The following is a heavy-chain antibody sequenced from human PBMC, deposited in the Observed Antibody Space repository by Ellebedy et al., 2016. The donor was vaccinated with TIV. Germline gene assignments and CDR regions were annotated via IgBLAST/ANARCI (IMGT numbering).Heavy chain of an antibody. D-gene: IGHD3-22*01. Sequence: GESLKISXAASGFTFSTYAMHWVRQAPGKGLDWVGVISYDGTNKNYADSVKGRFTFSRDNSKNTLFLQMNSLRDEDTAVYYCARDHEDYDSSGYYPKYYFDYWGQGALVTVSS. V-gene: IGHV3-30-3*01. CDR2: ISYDGTNK. J-gene: IGHJ4*02. CDR3: ARDHEDYDSSGYYPKYYFDY. CDR1: GFTFSTYA.